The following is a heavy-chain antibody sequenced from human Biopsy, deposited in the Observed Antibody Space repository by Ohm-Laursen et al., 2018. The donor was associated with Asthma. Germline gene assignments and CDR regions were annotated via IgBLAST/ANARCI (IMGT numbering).Heavy chain of an antibody. V-gene: IGHV1-69*13. D-gene: IGHD2-2*01. CDR1: GGTFNTYV. J-gene: IGHJ4*02. Sequence: SVKVSCKSLGGTFNTYVIGWVRRAPGQGLEWMGGINSVFGTTTYPQKSQDRVTITADDSTSTVYMELSSLRSEDTAVYYCARKAGSCISRTCYSLDFWGQGTLVTVSS. CDR3: ARKAGSCISRTCYSLDF. CDR2: INSVFGTT.